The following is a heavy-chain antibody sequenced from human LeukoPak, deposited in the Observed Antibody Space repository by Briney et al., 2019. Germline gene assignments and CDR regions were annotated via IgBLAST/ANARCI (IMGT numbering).Heavy chain of an antibody. Sequence: ASVKVSCKASGYTFTSYAMNWVRQAPGQRLEWMGWITAGNGNTKYSQKFQGRVTITRDTSASTAYMEVSSLRSEDTAVYYCARGGVGASSYYYYGMDVWGQGTTVTVSS. D-gene: IGHD1-26*01. CDR2: ITAGNGNT. CDR1: GYTFTSYA. V-gene: IGHV1-3*01. CDR3: ARGGVGASSYYYYGMDV. J-gene: IGHJ6*02.